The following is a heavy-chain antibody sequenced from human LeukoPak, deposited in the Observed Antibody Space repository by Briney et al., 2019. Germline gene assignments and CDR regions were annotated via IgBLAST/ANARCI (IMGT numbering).Heavy chain of an antibody. CDR2: ISGSGGST. Sequence: GGSLRLSCAASGFTFSSYAMSWVRQAPGKGLEWVSAISGSGGSTYYADSVKGRFTISRDSSKNTLYLQLNSLRAEDTALYYCAKVTPAPDFWSVYFDYWGQGTLVTVSS. CDR3: AKVTPAPDFWSVYFDY. CDR1: GFTFSSYA. J-gene: IGHJ4*02. D-gene: IGHD3-3*01. V-gene: IGHV3-23*01.